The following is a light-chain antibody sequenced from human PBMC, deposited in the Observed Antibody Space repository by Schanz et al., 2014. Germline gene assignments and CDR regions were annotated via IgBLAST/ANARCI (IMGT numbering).Light chain of an antibody. CDR2: AAS. CDR1: QSVSSY. V-gene: IGKV3D-20*02. J-gene: IGKJ4*01. Sequence: EIVLTQSPGTLSLSPGERATLSCRASQSVSSYLAWYQQKPGQSPRLLIYAASSRATGIPDRFSGSGSGTDFTLTISRLEPEDFAVYYCQQRSNWPPLTFGGGTKVEIK. CDR3: QQRSNWPPLT.